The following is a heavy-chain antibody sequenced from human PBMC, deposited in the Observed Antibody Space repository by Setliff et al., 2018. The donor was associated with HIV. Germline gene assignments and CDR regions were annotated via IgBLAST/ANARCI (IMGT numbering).Heavy chain of an antibody. J-gene: IGHJ4*02. CDR3: AREGFRNTGDIAMAVLDY. V-gene: IGHV1-2*02. CDR2: INHNSGGG. Sequence: RASVKVSCKASGYTFTGHDLHWVRQAPGQGLEWMGWINHNSGGGTYAQNFQGRVTMTRDTSISTADMELNRLTSDDTAVYFCAREGFRNTGDIAMAVLDYWGQGTLVTVSS. D-gene: IGHD5-18*01. CDR1: GYTFTGHD.